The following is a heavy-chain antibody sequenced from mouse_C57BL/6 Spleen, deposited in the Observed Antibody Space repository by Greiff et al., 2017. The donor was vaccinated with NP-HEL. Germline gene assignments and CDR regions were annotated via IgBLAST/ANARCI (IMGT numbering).Heavy chain of an antibody. D-gene: IGHD2-4*01. Sequence: QVQLKQPGAELVMPGASVKLSCKASGYTFTSYWMHWVKQRPGQGLEWIGEIDPSDSYTNYNQKFKGKSTLTVDKSSSTAYMQLSSLTSEDSAVYYCARKDYPYYFDYWGQGTTLTVSS. CDR1: GYTFTSYW. CDR3: ARKDYPYYFDY. V-gene: IGHV1-69*01. J-gene: IGHJ2*01. CDR2: IDPSDSYT.